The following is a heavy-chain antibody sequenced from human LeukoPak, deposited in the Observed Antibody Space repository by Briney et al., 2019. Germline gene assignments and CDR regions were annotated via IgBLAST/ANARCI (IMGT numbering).Heavy chain of an antibody. D-gene: IGHD3-10*01. CDR3: ARQGYRYGSGSYLGY. J-gene: IGHJ4*02. V-gene: IGHV4-39*01. CDR2: IYYSGST. Sequence: SETLSLTCAVSGGSISSNSYYWGWIRQPPGKGLEWIGSIYYSGSTYYNPSLKSRVTISVDTSKNQFSPKLSSVTAADTAVYYCARQGYRYGSGSYLGYWGQGTLVTVSS. CDR1: GGSISSNSYY.